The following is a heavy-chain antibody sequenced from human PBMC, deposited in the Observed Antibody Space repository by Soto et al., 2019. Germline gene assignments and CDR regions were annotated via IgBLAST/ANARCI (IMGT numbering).Heavy chain of an antibody. CDR2: IWYDGSNK. J-gene: IGHJ6*02. V-gene: IGHV3-30*19. Sequence: QVQLVESGGGVVQPGRSLRLSCAASGFTFSSYGMHWVRQAPGKGLEWVAVIWYDGSNKYYADSVKGRFTISRDNSKNTLYLQMNSLRAEDTAVYYCARDRVSYGYNGRYGMDVWGQGTTVTVSS. D-gene: IGHD5-18*01. CDR1: GFTFSSYG. CDR3: ARDRVSYGYNGRYGMDV.